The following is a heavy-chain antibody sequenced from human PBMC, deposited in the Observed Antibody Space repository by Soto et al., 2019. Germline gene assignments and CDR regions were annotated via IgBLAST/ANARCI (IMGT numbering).Heavy chain of an antibody. V-gene: IGHV3-33*01. CDR2: IWYDGSNK. CDR3: ARDLEDSSGYYQPPGDY. D-gene: IGHD3-22*01. Sequence: QVQLVESGGGVVQPGRSLRLSCAASGFTFSSYGMHWVRQAPGKGLEWVAVIWYDGSNKYYADSVKGRFTISRDNSKNTLYLQMNSLRAEDTAVYYCARDLEDSSGYYQPPGDYWGQGTLVTVSS. CDR1: GFTFSSYG. J-gene: IGHJ4*02.